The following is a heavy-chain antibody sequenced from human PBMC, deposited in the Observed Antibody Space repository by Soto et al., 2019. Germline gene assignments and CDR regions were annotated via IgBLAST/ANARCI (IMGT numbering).Heavy chain of an antibody. V-gene: IGHV1-69*06. J-gene: IGHJ4*02. CDR1: GSRFSNYV. D-gene: IGHD2-2*02. CDR3: AREGRGKKAGYNGLVSLGY. Sequence: QVQLVQSGAEVKTPGSSLKVSCKVSGSRFSNYVISWVRQAPGHGLEWLGRIIPIFNSTKYAQSFQGRVTITADKSTSTAYLELSSLRSDDPAVYSCAREGRGKKAGYNGLVSLGYWGQGTLVTVSS. CDR2: IIPIFNST.